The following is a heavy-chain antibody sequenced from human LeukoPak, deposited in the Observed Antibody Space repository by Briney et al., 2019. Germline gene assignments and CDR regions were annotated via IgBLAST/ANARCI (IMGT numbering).Heavy chain of an antibody. CDR2: INHSGST. Sequence: SETLSLTCAAYGGTFSGYYWSWLRQPPGKGLEWIGEINHSGSTNYNPSLTSRVTISVDTSKNQFSLKLSSVTAADTAVYYCARGGNLWSGYSYYFDYWGQGTLVTVSS. CDR3: ARGGNLWSGYSYYFDY. D-gene: IGHD3-3*01. V-gene: IGHV4-34*01. CDR1: GGTFSGYY. J-gene: IGHJ4*02.